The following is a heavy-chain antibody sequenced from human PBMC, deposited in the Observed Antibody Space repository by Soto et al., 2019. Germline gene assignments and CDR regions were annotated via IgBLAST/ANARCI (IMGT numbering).Heavy chain of an antibody. D-gene: IGHD6-13*01. CDR1: GFTFSSYS. V-gene: IGHV3-48*02. CDR2: ISSSSSTI. CDR3: ARDPGLAAAGTVDY. J-gene: IGHJ4*02. Sequence: EVQLVESGGGLVQPGGSLRLSCAASGFTFSSYSMNWVRQAPGKGLEWVSYISSSSSTIYYADSVKGRFTISRDNAKNSLYLQTNSLRDEDTAVYYCARDPGLAAAGTVDYWGQGTLVTVSS.